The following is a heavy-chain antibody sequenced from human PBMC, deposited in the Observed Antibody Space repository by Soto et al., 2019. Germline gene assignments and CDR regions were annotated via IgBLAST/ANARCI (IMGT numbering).Heavy chain of an antibody. J-gene: IGHJ4*02. Sequence: GASVKVSCKASGYTFTNYGVSWVRQAPGQGLEWMGWIGAYHGNTNYAEKFKGRVTLTTDTSTTTAYMELTSLDPDDTAVYYCARDRDAFYTHWGQGTLVTVS. V-gene: IGHV1-18*01. CDR1: GYTFTNYG. D-gene: IGHD3-16*01. CDR2: IGAYHGNT. CDR3: ARDRDAFYTH.